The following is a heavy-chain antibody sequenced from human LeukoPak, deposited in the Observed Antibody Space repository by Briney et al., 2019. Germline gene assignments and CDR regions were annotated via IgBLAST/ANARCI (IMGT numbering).Heavy chain of an antibody. CDR3: ARGFASSWYYFDY. V-gene: IGHV4-34*01. J-gene: IGHJ4*02. CDR2: INHGGST. CDR1: GGSFSGYY. D-gene: IGHD6-13*01. Sequence: SETLSLTCAVYGGSFSGYYWSWIRQPPGKGLEWIGEINHGGSTNYNPSLKSRVTISVDTSKKQFSLKLSSVTAADTAVYYCARGFASSWYYFDYWGQGTLVTVSS.